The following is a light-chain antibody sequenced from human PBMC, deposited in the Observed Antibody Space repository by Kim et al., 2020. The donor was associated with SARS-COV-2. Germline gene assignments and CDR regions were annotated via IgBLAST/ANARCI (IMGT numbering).Light chain of an antibody. J-gene: IGLJ3*02. V-gene: IGLV2-8*01. CDR3: SSYAGSNNWV. CDR2: EVS. Sequence: QSALTQPPSASGSPGQSVTIPCTGTSSDVGGYNYVSWYQQHPGKAPKLMIYEVSKRPSGVPDRFSGSKSGNTASLTVSGLQAEDEADYYCSSYAGSNNWVFGGGTQLTVL. CDR1: SSDVGGYNY.